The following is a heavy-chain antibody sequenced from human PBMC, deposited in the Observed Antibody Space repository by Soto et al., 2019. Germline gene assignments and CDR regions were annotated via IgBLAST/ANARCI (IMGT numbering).Heavy chain of an antibody. CDR2: ITSSSSYI. CDR3: AKPPGLLFDY. CDR1: GLTFSGYS. Sequence: GGSLRLSCAASGLTFSGYSVNWVRQAPGKGLEWVSSITSSSSYIYYADSVKGRFTISRDNAKNSLYLQMNSLRAEDTAVYYCAKPPGLLFDYWGQGTLVTVSS. D-gene: IGHD3-22*01. V-gene: IGHV3-21*04. J-gene: IGHJ4*02.